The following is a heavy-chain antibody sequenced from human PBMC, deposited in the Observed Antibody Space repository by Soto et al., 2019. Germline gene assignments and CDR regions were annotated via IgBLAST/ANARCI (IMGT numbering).Heavy chain of an antibody. CDR1: GGTFSKYA. J-gene: IGHJ6*02. CDR2: TIPIFETL. Sequence: QVQLVQSGAEMQQPGASVRVSCKASGGTFSKYAFSWVRQAPGQGLEWLGGTIPIFETLNYAQKFQGRVANSEDDSTATVYMELSSLRSEDTAVYFCARPQRDRNYYSGMAVWGQGTTVTVSS. D-gene: IGHD3-22*01. V-gene: IGHV1-69*01. CDR3: ARPQRDRNYYSGMAV.